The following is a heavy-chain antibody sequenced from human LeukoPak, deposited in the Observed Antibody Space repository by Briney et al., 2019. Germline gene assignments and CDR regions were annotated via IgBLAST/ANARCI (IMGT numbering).Heavy chain of an antibody. Sequence: ASVKVSCKASGYTFTSYAMHWVRQAPGQRLEWMGWINAGNGNTKYSQKFQGRVTITRDTSASTAYMELSSLRSEDTAVYYCARDRLDYGDLGVDYWGQGTLVTVSS. V-gene: IGHV1-3*01. J-gene: IGHJ4*02. CDR3: ARDRLDYGDLGVDY. CDR1: GYTFTSYA. CDR2: INAGNGNT. D-gene: IGHD4-17*01.